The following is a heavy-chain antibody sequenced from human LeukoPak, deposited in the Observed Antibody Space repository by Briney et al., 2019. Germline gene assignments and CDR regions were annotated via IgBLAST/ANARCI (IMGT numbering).Heavy chain of an antibody. D-gene: IGHD5-18*01. J-gene: IGHJ4*02. CDR2: IHWNGGRT. Sequence: GGSLRLSCAASGFTFDNYGINWVRQAPGKGLEWVSRIHWNGGRTGYADSVEGRFTISRDNSKNTLYLQMNSLRAEDTAVYYCAKGNMSWIQLCPLWYWGQGTLVTVPS. V-gene: IGHV3-20*04. CDR3: AKGNMSWIQLCPLWY. CDR1: GFTFDNYG.